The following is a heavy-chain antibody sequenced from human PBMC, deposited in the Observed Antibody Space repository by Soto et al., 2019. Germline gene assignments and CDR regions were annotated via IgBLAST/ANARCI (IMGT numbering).Heavy chain of an antibody. CDR3: ARDRGWNTFDY. J-gene: IGHJ4*02. CDR2: MNPDGSER. CDR1: GFTFSDSW. V-gene: IGHV3-7*01. Sequence: GGSLRLSCTASGFTFSDSWMNWVRQAPGKGLEWVASMNPDGSERYYVDSIKGRFTISRDNAKNSLFLQMDSLRVEDTAVYYCARDRGWNTFDYWGQGT. D-gene: IGHD1-1*01.